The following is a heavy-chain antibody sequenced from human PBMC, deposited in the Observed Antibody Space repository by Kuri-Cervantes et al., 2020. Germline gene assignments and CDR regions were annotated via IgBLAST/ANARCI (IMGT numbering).Heavy chain of an antibody. J-gene: IGHJ6*02. CDR3: AREQTRIQLWLKYYYYGMDV. Sequence: GGSLRLSCAASGFTFSDYYMSWIRQAPGKGLEWVSYISSSGSTIYYADSVKGRFTISRDNAKNSLYLQMNSLRAEDTAVYYCAREQTRIQLWLKYYYYGMDVWGQGTTVTVSS. CDR2: ISSSGSTI. CDR1: GFTFSDYY. V-gene: IGHV3-11*01. D-gene: IGHD5-18*01.